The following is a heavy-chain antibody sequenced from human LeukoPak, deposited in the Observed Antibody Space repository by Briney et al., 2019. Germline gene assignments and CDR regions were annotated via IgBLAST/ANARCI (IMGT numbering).Heavy chain of an antibody. V-gene: IGHV1-18*01. Sequence: ASVKVSCKASGYTFTSYGISWVRQAPGQGLEWMGWISAYNGNTNYAQKLQGRVTMTKDTSTRTAYMELRSLRSDDTAVYYCARGIVVVIDHDAFDIWGQGTMVTVSS. J-gene: IGHJ3*02. CDR1: GYTFTSYG. D-gene: IGHD3-22*01. CDR2: ISAYNGNT. CDR3: ARGIVVVIDHDAFDI.